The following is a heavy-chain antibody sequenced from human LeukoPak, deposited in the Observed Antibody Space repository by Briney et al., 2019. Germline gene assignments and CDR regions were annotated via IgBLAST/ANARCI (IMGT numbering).Heavy chain of an antibody. CDR1: GGSFSGYY. Sequence: PSETLSLTCAVYGGSFSGYYWSWIRQPPGKGLEWIGEINHSGSTNYNPSLKSRVTISVDTSKNQFSLKLSSVTAADTAVYYCARAPEVGYSSGWYRRANNWFDPWGQGTLVTVSS. CDR2: INHSGST. V-gene: IGHV4-34*01. J-gene: IGHJ5*02. D-gene: IGHD6-19*01. CDR3: ARAPEVGYSSGWYRRANNWFDP.